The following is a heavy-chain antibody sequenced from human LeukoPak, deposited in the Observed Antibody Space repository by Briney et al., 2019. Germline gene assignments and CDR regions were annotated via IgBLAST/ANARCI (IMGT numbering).Heavy chain of an antibody. J-gene: IGHJ5*02. CDR2: ISSSSSTI. D-gene: IGHD2-2*01. V-gene: IGHV3-48*01. CDR1: GFTFSNYS. CDR3: ARVRGHCSSTSCSFDP. Sequence: PGGSLRLSCAASGFTFSNYSMNWVRQAPGKGLEWVSYISSSSSTIYYADSVKGRFTISRDNAKNSLYLQMNSLRAEDTAVYYCARVRGHCSSTSCSFDPWGQGTLVTVSS.